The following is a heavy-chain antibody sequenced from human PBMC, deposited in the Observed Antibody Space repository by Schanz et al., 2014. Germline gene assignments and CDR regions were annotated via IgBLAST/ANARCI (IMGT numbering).Heavy chain of an antibody. Sequence: QVQLVESGGGVVQPGRSLRLSCAGSGFSFSDYGMHWVRQAPGRGLEWVAVISYHGSERYYADSVKGRFTISRDNSNNTVYLQMNTLRAEDTAVYYCAREDCSATSCYFRYWGQGTLXTVSA. CDR1: GFSFSDYG. J-gene: IGHJ4*02. CDR2: ISYHGSER. D-gene: IGHD2-21*01. CDR3: AREDCSATSCYFRY. V-gene: IGHV3-30*03.